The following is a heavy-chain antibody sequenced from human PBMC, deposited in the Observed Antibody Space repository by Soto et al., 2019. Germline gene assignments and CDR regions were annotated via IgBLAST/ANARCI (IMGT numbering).Heavy chain of an antibody. CDR3: ARVYGSPTRYGMYV. V-gene: IGHV3-48*02. J-gene: IGHJ6*02. Sequence: HPGGSLRLSCAASGFTFSSYNMNWVRQAPGKGLEWVSYISSSSSTIYYADSVKGRFTISRDNAKNSLYLQMNSLRDEDTAVYYCARVYGSPTRYGMYVWGQGTTVTVSS. CDR2: ISSSSSTI. CDR1: GFTFSSYN. D-gene: IGHD1-26*01.